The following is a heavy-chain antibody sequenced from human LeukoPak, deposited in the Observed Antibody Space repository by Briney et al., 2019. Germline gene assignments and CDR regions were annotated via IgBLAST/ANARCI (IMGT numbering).Heavy chain of an antibody. CDR3: ARDPDSGSD. CDR2: INSDGSKT. Sequence: GGSLRLSCAASEFTFSRYWMHRVRQAPGKGLVWLSRINSDGSKTTYADPVKGRFTISRDNAKNTLYLQMNSLRAEDTAVYYCARDPDSGSDWGQGTLVTVSS. D-gene: IGHD1-26*01. J-gene: IGHJ4*02. CDR1: EFTFSRYW. V-gene: IGHV3-74*01.